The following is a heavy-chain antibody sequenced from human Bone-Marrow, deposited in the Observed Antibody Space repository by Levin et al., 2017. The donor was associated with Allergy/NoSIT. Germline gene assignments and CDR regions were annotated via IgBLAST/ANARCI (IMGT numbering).Heavy chain of an antibody. V-gene: IGHV3-49*03. CDR1: GFPFGDYV. Sequence: GGSLRLSCSTSGFPFGDYVMDWFRQAPGKGLEWVGFIRNKAYGETTEYAASVKDRITISRDDSKSVAYLQIHSLKTEDTAVYFCGREVTGEWYVDIWGRGTRVTVSS. J-gene: IGHJ2*01. CDR3: GREVTGEWYVDI. D-gene: IGHD4-11*01. CDR2: IRNKAYGETT.